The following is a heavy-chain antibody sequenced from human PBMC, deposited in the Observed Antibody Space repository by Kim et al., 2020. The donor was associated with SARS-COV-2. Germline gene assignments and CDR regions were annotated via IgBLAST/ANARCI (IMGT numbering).Heavy chain of an antibody. D-gene: IGHD6-13*01. CDR2: GSP. CDR3: ARENSTFDP. J-gene: IGHJ5*02. V-gene: IGHV4-39*07. Sequence: GSPYYTPSLKSRVTISVDTSKNQFSLKLSSVTAADTAVYYCARENSTFDPWGQGTLVTVSS.